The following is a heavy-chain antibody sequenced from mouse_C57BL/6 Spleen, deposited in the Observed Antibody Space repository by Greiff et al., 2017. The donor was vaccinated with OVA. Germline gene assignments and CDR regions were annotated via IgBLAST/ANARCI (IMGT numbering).Heavy chain of an antibody. CDR1: GFTFTDYY. J-gene: IGHJ3*01. V-gene: IGHV7-3*01. CDR2: IRNKANGYTT. D-gene: IGHD2-3*01. Sequence: EVKLVESGGGLVQPGGSLSLSCAASGFTFTDYYMSWVRQPPGKALEWLGFIRNKANGYTTEYSASVKGRFTISRDNSQSILYLQMNALRAEDSATYYGARYRGGYYVGWFAYWGQGTLVTVSA. CDR3: ARYRGGYYVGWFAY.